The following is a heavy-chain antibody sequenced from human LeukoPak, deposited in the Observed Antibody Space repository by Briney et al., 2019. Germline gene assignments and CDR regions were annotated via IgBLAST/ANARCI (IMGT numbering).Heavy chain of an antibody. J-gene: IGHJ4*02. CDR1: GFTLSSYA. D-gene: IGHD6-19*01. CDR2: ICGSGCSP. CDR3: AKHRGQWLVIDY. V-gene: IGHV3-23*01. Sequence: PGGSLRLSCAASGFTLSSYAMSWGRQAPGEGLEWGSAICGSGCSPYYADSVKGRFTISRDNSKNTLYLQMNSLRAEDTAVYYCAKHRGQWLVIDYWGQGTLVTVSS.